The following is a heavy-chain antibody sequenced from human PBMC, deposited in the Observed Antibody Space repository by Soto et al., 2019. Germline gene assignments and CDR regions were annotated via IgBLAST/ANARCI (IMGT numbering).Heavy chain of an antibody. D-gene: IGHD3-22*01. CDR3: ARRLYYDSSGFEGGGMDV. V-gene: IGHV4-39*01. Sequence: QLQLQESGPGLVKPSETLSLTCTVSGGSISSSSYYWGWIRQPPGKGLEWIGSIYYSGSTYYNPSLKGRVTISVDTSKNQFSLKLSSGTAADTAVYYCARRLYYDSSGFEGGGMDVWGQGTTVTVSS. CDR2: IYYSGST. CDR1: GGSISSSSYY. J-gene: IGHJ6*02.